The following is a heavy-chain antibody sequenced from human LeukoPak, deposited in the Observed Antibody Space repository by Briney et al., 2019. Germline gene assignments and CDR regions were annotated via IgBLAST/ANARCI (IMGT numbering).Heavy chain of an antibody. Sequence: ASVKVSCKASGYTFTGYYMHWVRQAPGQGLEWMGWINPNSGGTNYAQKFQGRVTMTRDTSISTAYMELSRLRSDDTAVYYCARDGVSSSYYYYYMDVWGKGTTVTVSS. V-gene: IGHV1-2*02. CDR2: INPNSGGT. J-gene: IGHJ6*03. CDR1: GYTFTGYY. CDR3: ARDGVSSSYYYYYMDV. D-gene: IGHD6-13*01.